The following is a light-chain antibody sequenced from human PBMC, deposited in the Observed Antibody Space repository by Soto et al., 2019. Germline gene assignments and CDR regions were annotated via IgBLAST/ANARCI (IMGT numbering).Light chain of an antibody. Sequence: DLQLTQSPSFLSASVGDRVTITCRASQDISSYFIWYQQKPGNAPKLLIFAASTLQSGVPSRFGGSGSGTEFTLTISNLQPEDSATYYCQQFNSYPRTFGQGTRLEIK. CDR1: QDISSY. J-gene: IGKJ5*01. V-gene: IGKV1-9*01. CDR3: QQFNSYPRT. CDR2: AAS.